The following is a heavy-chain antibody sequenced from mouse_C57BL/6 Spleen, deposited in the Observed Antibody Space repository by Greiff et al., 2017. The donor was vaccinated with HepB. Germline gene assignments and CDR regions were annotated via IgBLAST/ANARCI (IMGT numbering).Heavy chain of an antibody. D-gene: IGHD1-1*01. Sequence: EVQLQQSGPELVKPGASVKISCKASGYSFTGYYMNWVKQSPEKSLEWIGEINPSTGGTTYNQKFKSNATLTVDKSSSTASMQLKSLTSEDSAVYYCARSLYYYGSSGWYFDVWGTGTTVTVSS. V-gene: IGHV1-42*01. CDR3: ARSLYYYGSSGWYFDV. CDR1: GYSFTGYY. J-gene: IGHJ1*03. CDR2: INPSTGGT.